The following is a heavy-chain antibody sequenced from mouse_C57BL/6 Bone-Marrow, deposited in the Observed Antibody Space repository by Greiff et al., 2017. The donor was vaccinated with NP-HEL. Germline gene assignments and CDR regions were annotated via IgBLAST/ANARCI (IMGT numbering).Heavy chain of an antibody. CDR3: AREDYDGGGGYFDY. Sequence: QVQLQQSGAELVRPGTSVKMSCKASGYTFTNYWIGWAKQRPGHGLEWIGDIYPGGGYTNYTEKFKGKATLTADKSSSTAYMQFSSLTSEDSAIYYCAREDYDGGGGYFDYWGQGTTLTVSS. CDR1: GYTFTNYW. D-gene: IGHD2-4*01. J-gene: IGHJ2*01. CDR2: IYPGGGYT. V-gene: IGHV1-63*01.